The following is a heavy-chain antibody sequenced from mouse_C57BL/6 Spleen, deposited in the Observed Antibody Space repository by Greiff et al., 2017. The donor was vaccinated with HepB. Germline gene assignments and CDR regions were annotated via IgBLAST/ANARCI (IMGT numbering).Heavy chain of an antibody. Sequence: EVQLVESGGGLVKPGGSLKLSCAASGFTFSSYTMSWVRQTPEKRLEWVATISGGGGNTYYPDSVKGRFTISRDNAKNTLYLQMSSLRSEDTALYYCARAYDYDDAMDYWGQGTSVTVSS. D-gene: IGHD2-4*01. CDR1: GFTFSSYT. J-gene: IGHJ4*01. CDR3: ARAYDYDDAMDY. CDR2: ISGGGGNT. V-gene: IGHV5-9*01.